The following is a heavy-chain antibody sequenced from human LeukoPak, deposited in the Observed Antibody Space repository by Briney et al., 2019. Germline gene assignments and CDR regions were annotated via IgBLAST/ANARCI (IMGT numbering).Heavy chain of an antibody. V-gene: IGHV3-21*01. D-gene: IGHD5-18*01. CDR3: ARASGDIVETATMGGY. Sequence: PGGSLRLSCAASGFTFSSYSMNWVRQAPGKGLEWVSSISSSSSSIYYADSVKGRFTISRDNAKNSLYLQMNSLRAEDTAGYYCARASGDIVETATMGGYWGQGTLVTVSS. J-gene: IGHJ4*02. CDR1: GFTFSSYS. CDR2: ISSSSSSI.